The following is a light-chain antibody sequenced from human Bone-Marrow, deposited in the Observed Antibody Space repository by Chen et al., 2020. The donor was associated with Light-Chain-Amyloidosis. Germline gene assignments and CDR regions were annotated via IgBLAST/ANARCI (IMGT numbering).Light chain of an antibody. CDR1: ALPYKY. CDR2: DGS. CDR3: FSTDSSDNHGGV. Sequence: SYALTQPPSVSVSPGQTARITCPGDALPYKYTYWYQQKSGQAPVLVIYDGSRRPSGIPERFSATSSGTIATLTVSGAQVEDEADYYCFSTDSSDNHGGVFGGGTKLTVL. V-gene: IGLV3-10*01. J-gene: IGLJ3*02.